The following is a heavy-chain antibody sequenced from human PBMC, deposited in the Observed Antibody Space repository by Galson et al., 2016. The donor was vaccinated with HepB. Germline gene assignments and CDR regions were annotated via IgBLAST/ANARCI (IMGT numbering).Heavy chain of an antibody. J-gene: IGHJ6*02. CDR3: ARDVPIDFWSGHGGRDRSWYHGMDV. CDR1: GYSFTSYG. V-gene: IGHV1-18*01. CDR2: ISGYNGNK. D-gene: IGHD3-3*01. Sequence: SCKASGYSFTSYGLSWVRQAPGQGFEWMGWISGYNGNKKNAQKVQGRLTMTTEISTSTAYMELRSLTSDDTAVYYCARDVPIDFWSGHGGRDRSWYHGMDVWGQGTTVTVSS.